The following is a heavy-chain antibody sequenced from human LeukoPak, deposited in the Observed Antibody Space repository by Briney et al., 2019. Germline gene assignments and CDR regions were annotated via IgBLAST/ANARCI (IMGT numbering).Heavy chain of an antibody. J-gene: IGHJ4*02. Sequence: PGGSLRSSVPALGFTFRTNAMSGAGRAPGKGWGWASAISGSGGSTYYADSVKGRFTISRDNSKNTLYLQMNSLRAEDTAVYYCAKVYYYDSSGYSGPFDYWGQGTLVTVSS. CDR1: GFTFRTNA. V-gene: IGHV3-23*01. CDR3: AKVYYYDSSGYSGPFDY. D-gene: IGHD3-22*01. CDR2: ISGSGGST.